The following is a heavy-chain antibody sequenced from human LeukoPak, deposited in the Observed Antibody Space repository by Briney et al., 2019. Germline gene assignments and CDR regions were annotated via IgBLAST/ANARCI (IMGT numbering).Heavy chain of an antibody. CDR3: ARDRDDSSGYYFDY. CDR2: IYYSGST. CDR1: GGSISSGSYY. V-gene: IGHV4-39*07. Sequence: SETLSLTCTVSGGSISSGSYYWGWIRQPPGKGLEWIGSIYYSGSTYYNPSLKSRVTISVDTSKNQFSLKLSSVTAADTAVYYCARDRDDSSGYYFDYWGQGTLVTVSS. J-gene: IGHJ4*02. D-gene: IGHD3-22*01.